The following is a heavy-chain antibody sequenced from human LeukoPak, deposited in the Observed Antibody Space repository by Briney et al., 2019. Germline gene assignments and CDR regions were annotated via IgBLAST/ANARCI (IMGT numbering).Heavy chain of an antibody. V-gene: IGHV3-21*01. J-gene: IGHJ6*03. D-gene: IGHD1-26*01. Sequence: GGSLRLSCAASGFTFSSYSMNWVRQAPGKGLEWVSSISSSSSYIYYADSVKGRFTISRDNAKNTLYLQMNSLRAEDTAVYYCARRWSGSPWNYYYMDVWGKGTTVTVSS. CDR1: GFTFSSYS. CDR2: ISSSSSYI. CDR3: ARRWSGSPWNYYYMDV.